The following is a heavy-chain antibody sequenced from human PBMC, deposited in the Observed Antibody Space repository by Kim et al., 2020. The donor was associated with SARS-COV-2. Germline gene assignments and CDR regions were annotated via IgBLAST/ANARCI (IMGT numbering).Heavy chain of an antibody. J-gene: IGHJ5*02. Sequence: KFQGRVTMTEDTSTDTAYMGLSSLRSEDTAVYYCATANLQLWPKNWFDPWGQGTLVTVSS. V-gene: IGHV1-24*01. D-gene: IGHD5-18*01. CDR3: ATANLQLWPKNWFDP.